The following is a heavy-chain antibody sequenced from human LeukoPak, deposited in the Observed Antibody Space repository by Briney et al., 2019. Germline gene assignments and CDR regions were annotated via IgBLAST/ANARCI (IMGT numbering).Heavy chain of an antibody. CDR3: ASRKSYGSGSFTTPNYYYYYMDV. D-gene: IGHD3-10*01. J-gene: IGHJ6*03. V-gene: IGHV1-69*13. CDR2: IIPIFGTA. Sequence: ASVKVSCKASGYTFTSYDINWVRQAPGQGLEWMGGIIPIFGTANYAQKFQGRVTITADESTSTAYMELSSLRSEDTAVYYCASRKSYGSGSFTTPNYYYYYMDVWGKGTTVTIS. CDR1: GYTFTSYD.